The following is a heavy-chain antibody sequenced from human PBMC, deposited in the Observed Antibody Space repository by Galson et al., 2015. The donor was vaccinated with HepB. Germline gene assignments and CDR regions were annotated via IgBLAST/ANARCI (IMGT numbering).Heavy chain of an antibody. CDR3: AKVSTRGQWLARWNFDS. J-gene: IGHJ4*02. Sequence: SLRLSCAASGFTFSAYGMHWVRQAPGKGLEWVAGITYDGGSHYFGDSVKGRVSTSRDNLKNTLFLHMSSLRVDDTAIYYCAKVSTRGQWLARWNFDSWGQGTLVTVSS. CDR2: ITYDGGSH. CDR1: GFTFSAYG. D-gene: IGHD6-19*01. V-gene: IGHV3-30*18.